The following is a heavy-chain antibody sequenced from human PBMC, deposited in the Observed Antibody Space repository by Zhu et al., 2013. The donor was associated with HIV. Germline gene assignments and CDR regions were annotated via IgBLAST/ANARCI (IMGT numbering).Heavy chain of an antibody. CDR3: ARDTYPDRGCGGDCYSALAY. CDR2: IIPIFGTA. D-gene: IGHD2-21*02. V-gene: IGHV1-69*01. J-gene: IGHJ4*02. Sequence: VQLVQSGAEVKQPGSSVKVSCKASGGTFSSYAISWVRQAPGQGLEWMGGIIPIFGTANYAQKFQGRVTITADESTSTAYMELSSLRSEDTAVYYCARDTYPDRGCGGDCYSALAYWGQGTLVTVSS. CDR1: GGTFSSYA.